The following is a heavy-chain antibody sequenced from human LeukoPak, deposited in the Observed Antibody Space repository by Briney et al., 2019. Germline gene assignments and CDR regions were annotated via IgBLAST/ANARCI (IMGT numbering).Heavy chain of an antibody. J-gene: IGHJ4*02. CDR3: SRDQTPYY. Sequence: GGSLRLSCTASGFTFGDYAMSWVRQAPGKGVEWVGFISIKTYDGPSEYDASVKARFTISRDDSKSIAYLQMNSLKTEDTAVYFCSRDQTPYYWGQGTLVTVSS. CDR2: ISIKTYDGPS. CDR1: GFTFGDYA. V-gene: IGHV3-49*04.